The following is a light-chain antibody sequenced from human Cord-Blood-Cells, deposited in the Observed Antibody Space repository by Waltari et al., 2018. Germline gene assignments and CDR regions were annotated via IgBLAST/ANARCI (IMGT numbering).Light chain of an antibody. CDR3: QQSYSTPRT. Sequence: TQSPSSLSASVGDRVTITCRASQSISSYLNWYQQKPGKAPKRLIYAASSLQSGVPSRFSGSGSGTDFTLTISSLQPEDFATYYCQQSYSTPRTFGQGTKVEIK. CDR2: AAS. V-gene: IGKV1-39*01. CDR1: QSISSY. J-gene: IGKJ1*01.